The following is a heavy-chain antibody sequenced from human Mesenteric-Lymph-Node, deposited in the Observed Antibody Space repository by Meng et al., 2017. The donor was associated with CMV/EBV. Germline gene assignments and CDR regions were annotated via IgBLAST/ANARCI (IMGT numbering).Heavy chain of an antibody. Sequence: YLNWVRQAPGQGLEWMGWINANSGGTNYVLKFQGRVTMTRDTSINMAYMELSGLRTDDTAVYYCARAPFRFDISSGLYRQTYDWFESWGQGALVTVSS. CDR1: Y. CDR3: ARAPFRFDISSGLYRQTYDWFES. D-gene: IGHD3-3*01. CDR2: INANSGGT. V-gene: IGHV1-2*02. J-gene: IGHJ5*01.